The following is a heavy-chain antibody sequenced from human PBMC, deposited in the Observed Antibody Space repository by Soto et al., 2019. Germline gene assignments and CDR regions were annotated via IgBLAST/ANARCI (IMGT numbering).Heavy chain of an antibody. CDR2: VNPGGGST. CDR1: GYIFTAYS. J-gene: IGHJ1*01. Sequence: ASVKVSCKASGYIFTAYSMHWVRQAPGQGLEWMGVVNPGGGSTNYAQRFQGRITMTRDTSTSTVYMDLKFLTSEDTAVYYCAREENCSDGVCYSEYFQRWGQGTLVTVSS. V-gene: IGHV1-46*01. D-gene: IGHD2-15*01. CDR3: AREENCSDGVCYSEYFQR.